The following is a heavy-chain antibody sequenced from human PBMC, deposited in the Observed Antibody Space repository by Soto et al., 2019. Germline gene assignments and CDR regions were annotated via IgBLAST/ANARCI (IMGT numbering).Heavy chain of an antibody. J-gene: IGHJ6*02. CDR3: ARDRGRPDLRDTHYYDSSDLDYGMDV. CDR2: INQDGSEK. Sequence: EVRLVESGGGLVQPGGSLTLSCAASGFTFSSYWMTWVRQAPGKGLEWVANINQDGSEKYYMDSMKGRFTISRDNAKNSVLLQLTSLRAEDTAVYYCARDRGRPDLRDTHYYDSSDLDYGMDVWGQGTTVTVSS. CDR1: GFTFSSYW. D-gene: IGHD3-22*01. V-gene: IGHV3-7*01.